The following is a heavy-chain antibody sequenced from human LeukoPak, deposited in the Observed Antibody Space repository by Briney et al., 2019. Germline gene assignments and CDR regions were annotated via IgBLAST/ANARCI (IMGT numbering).Heavy chain of an antibody. CDR1: GYSFTSYW. J-gene: IGHJ4*02. V-gene: IGHV5-51*01. CDR3: ARRIGSGWYDY. CDR2: INPGESDT. Sequence: GESPENPCKGSGYSFTSYWIGWVRQMPGKGLEWLGIINPGESDTRYSPSSQGQVTISADKSISTANLQWSSLKASDTAMYYCARRIGSGWYDYWGQGTLVTVSS. D-gene: IGHD6-19*01.